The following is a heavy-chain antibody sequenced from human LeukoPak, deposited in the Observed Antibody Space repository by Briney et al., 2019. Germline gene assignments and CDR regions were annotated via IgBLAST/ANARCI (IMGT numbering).Heavy chain of an antibody. J-gene: IGHJ5*02. CDR3: ARGSTAVNWFDP. V-gene: IGHV1-69*04. CDR2: IIPILGIA. CDR1: GGTFSSYA. D-gene: IGHD4-23*01. Sequence: GASVKVSCKASGGTFSSYAISWVRPAPGQGLEWMGRIIPILGIANYAQKFQGRVTITADKSTSTAYMELSSLRSEDTAVYYCARGSTAVNWFDPWGQGTLVTVSS.